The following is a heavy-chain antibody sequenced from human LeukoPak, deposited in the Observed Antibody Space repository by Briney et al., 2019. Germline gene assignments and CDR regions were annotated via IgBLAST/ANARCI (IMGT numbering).Heavy chain of an antibody. V-gene: IGHV4-39*07. CDR2: IYYSGST. Sequence: PSETLSLTCTVSGGSISSSSYYWGWIRQPPGKGLEWIGSIYYSGSTYYNPSLKSRVTISVDTSKNQFSLKLSSVTAADTAVYYCARDFRTDYDYVWGSYRPGHWFDPWGQGTLVTVSS. CDR3: ARDFRTDYDYVWGSYRPGHWFDP. D-gene: IGHD3-16*02. J-gene: IGHJ5*02. CDR1: GGSISSSSYY.